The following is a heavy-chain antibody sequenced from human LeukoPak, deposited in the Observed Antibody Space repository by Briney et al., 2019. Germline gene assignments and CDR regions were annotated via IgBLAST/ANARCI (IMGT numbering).Heavy chain of an antibody. D-gene: IGHD6-19*01. CDR1: GGSFSGYY. V-gene: IGHV4-34*01. CDR2: INHSGST. J-gene: IGHJ4*02. Sequence: SETLSLTCAVYGGSFSGYYWSWIRQPPGKGLEWIGEINHSGSTNYNPSLKSRVTISVDTSKNQFSLKLSSVTAADTAVYYCAREGSGWNNNNYYFDYWGQGTLVTVPS. CDR3: AREGSGWNNNNYYFDY.